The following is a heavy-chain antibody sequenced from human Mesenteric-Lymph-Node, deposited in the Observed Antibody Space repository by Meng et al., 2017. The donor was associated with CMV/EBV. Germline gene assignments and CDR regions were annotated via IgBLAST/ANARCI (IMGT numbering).Heavy chain of an antibody. Sequence: GGSLRLSCAASGFSFSSYAMHWVRQAPGKGLEWVAFIHYVGSNKYYADSVKGRFTISRDNSENTLYLQMNSLRSEDTALYYCAGQRNDFWSGYSDSWGQGTLVTVSS. J-gene: IGHJ4*02. CDR2: IHYVGSNK. CDR1: GFSFSSYA. V-gene: IGHV3-30*02. CDR3: AGQRNDFWSGYSDS. D-gene: IGHD3-3*01.